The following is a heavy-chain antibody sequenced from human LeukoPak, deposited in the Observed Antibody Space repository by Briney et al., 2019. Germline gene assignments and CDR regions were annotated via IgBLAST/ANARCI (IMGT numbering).Heavy chain of an antibody. J-gene: IGHJ4*02. V-gene: IGHV3-48*03. CDR2: ISSSSRTI. CDR3: ASDLYSIRGGY. CDR1: GFTFSVYE. Sequence: GSLRLSCAASGFTFSVYEMNWVRQAPGKGLEWVSYISSSSRTIYYADPMKGRFTISRDNAKNSLYLQMNSLRAEDTALYYCASDLYSIRGGYWGQGTLVTVFS. D-gene: IGHD6-13*01.